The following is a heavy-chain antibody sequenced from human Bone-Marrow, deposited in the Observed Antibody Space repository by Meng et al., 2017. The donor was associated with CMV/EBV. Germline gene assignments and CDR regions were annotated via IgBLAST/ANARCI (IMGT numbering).Heavy chain of an antibody. CDR2: INHSGST. CDR3: ARSYYDFWSGYRNYGMDV. J-gene: IGHJ6*02. V-gene: IGHV4-34*01. CDR1: GGSISSYY. Sequence: SETLSLTCNVSGGSISSYYWSWIRQPPGKGLEWIGEINHSGSTNYNPSLKSRVTISVDKTKNQFSLKLSSVAAADTAVYYCARSYYDFWSGYRNYGMDVWGQGTTVTVSS. D-gene: IGHD3-3*01.